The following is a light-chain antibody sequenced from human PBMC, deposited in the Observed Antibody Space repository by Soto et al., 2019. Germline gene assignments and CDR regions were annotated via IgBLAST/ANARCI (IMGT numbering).Light chain of an antibody. CDR2: DTY. J-gene: IGKJ4*01. CDR3: QQRSNWVT. CDR1: QTVSIY. V-gene: IGKV3-11*01. Sequence: EIVLTQSPATLSLSPGERATLSCRASQTVSIYLAWYQQNPGQAPRLLIYDTYKRATGIPARFSGSGSGTDFTLTISSLEPEDFAAYYCQQRSNWVTFGGGTKVEIK.